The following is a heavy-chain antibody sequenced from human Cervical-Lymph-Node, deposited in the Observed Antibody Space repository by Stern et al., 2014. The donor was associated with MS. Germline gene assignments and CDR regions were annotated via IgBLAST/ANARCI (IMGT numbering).Heavy chain of an antibody. CDR1: GG. V-gene: IGHV1-69*06. CDR2: VIPFVGTS. Sequence: QLVQSGAEVKKPGSSVKVSCKASGGISWVRQAPGQGLEWMGGVIPFVGTSNYAQKFQGRVTITADTATNTAYWELNSLRVDDTAVFYCARGGGDNWFDPWGQGTLVTVSS. CDR3: ARGGGDNWFDP. J-gene: IGHJ5*02. D-gene: IGHD3-16*01.